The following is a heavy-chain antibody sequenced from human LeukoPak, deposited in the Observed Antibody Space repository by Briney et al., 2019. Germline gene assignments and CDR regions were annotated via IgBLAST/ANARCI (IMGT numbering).Heavy chain of an antibody. D-gene: IGHD5-24*01. CDR3: ARRPWMATIYYFDS. CDR1: GGSISSGSHF. J-gene: IGHJ4*02. Sequence: SETLSLTCTVSGGSISSGSHFWGWIRQPPGKGLEWIGTVYYSGNSYYSPALKNRVTISVDTSKNQFSLNLSSLTASDTAVYHCARRPWMATIYYFDSWGQGTLVTVSS. V-gene: IGHV4-39*01. CDR2: VYYSGNS.